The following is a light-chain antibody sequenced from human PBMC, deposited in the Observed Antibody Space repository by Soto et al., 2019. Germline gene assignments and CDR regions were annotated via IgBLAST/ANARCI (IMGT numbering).Light chain of an antibody. Sequence: QSALTQPASVSGSPGQSITISCTGTSSDVGSCNLVSWYQQSPAKAPKLMIYEDTKRPSGVSDRFSGSKSGNTASLTISGLQTEDEADYYCCSYAGGGTFEFGGGTKLTVL. CDR3: CSYAGGGTFE. V-gene: IGLV2-23*02. CDR1: SSDVGSCNL. J-gene: IGLJ2*01. CDR2: EDT.